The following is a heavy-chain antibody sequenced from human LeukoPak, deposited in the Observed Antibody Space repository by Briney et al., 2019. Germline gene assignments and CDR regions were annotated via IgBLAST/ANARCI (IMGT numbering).Heavy chain of an antibody. Sequence: SVKVSCKASGGTFSSYAISWVRQAPGQGLEWMGGIIPIFGTANYAQKLQGRVTITADESTSTAYMELSSLRSEDTAVYYCARGGGYDSSGYFDAFDIWGQGTMVTVSS. CDR2: IIPIFGTA. D-gene: IGHD3-22*01. V-gene: IGHV1-69*13. CDR1: GGTFSSYA. CDR3: ARGGGYDSSGYFDAFDI. J-gene: IGHJ3*02.